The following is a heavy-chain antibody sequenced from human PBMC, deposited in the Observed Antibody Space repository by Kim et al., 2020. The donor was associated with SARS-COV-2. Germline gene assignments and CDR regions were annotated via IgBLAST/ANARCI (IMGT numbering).Heavy chain of an antibody. V-gene: IGHV5-51*01. CDR3: ARPGYSSGWSTWYYFDY. Sequence: GASLKISCKGSGYSFTSYWIGWVRQMPGKGLEWMGIIYPGDSDTRYSPSFQGQVTISADKSISTAYLQWSSLKASDTAMYYCARPGYSSGWSTWYYFDYWGQGTLVTVSS. D-gene: IGHD6-19*01. J-gene: IGHJ4*02. CDR1: GYSFTSYW. CDR2: IYPGDSDT.